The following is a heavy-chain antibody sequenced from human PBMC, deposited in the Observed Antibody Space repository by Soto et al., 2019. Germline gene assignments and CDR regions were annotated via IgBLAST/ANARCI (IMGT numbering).Heavy chain of an antibody. CDR2: IYHSGST. CDR1: GGSISSGGYS. D-gene: IGHD6-6*01. CDR3: ARDSSSYYYYYGMDV. V-gene: IGHV4-30-2*01. J-gene: IGHJ6*02. Sequence: SETLSLTCAVSGGSISSGGYSWSWIRQPPGKGLEWIGYIYHSGSTYYNPSLKSRVTISVDRSKNQFSLKLSSVTAADTAVYYCARDSSSYYYYYGMDVRGQGTTVTVSS.